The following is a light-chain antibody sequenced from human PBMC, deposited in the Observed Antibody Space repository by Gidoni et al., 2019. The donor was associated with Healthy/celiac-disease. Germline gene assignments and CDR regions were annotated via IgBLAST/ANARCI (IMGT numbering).Light chain of an antibody. V-gene: IGKV3-15*01. CDR1: QSLSSN. CDR2: CSS. Sequence: EIVITPSPATLSVSPRERATLSCRASQSLSSNFAWYQQKPGQAPRLHIHCSSTKATGIPARFRGSGSGREFTLTVSSLQSEGFAVYYCQQYNNWPPWTFGQGTKVEIK. CDR3: QQYNNWPPWT. J-gene: IGKJ1*01.